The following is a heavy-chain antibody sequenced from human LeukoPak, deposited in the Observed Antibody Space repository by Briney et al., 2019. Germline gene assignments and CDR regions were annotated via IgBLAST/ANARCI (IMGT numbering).Heavy chain of an antibody. D-gene: IGHD5-18*01. CDR3: ARASVTPMGILDY. V-gene: IGHV4-31*03. J-gene: IGHJ4*02. Sequence: SETLYLTCTVSGGSISSGGYFWSWIRQHPGKGLEWIGYIYYSGSTYYNPSLKSRVTISKDTSKNQFSLKLSSVTAADTAVYYCARASVTPMGILDYWGQGTLVTVSS. CDR2: IYYSGST. CDR1: GGSISSGGYF.